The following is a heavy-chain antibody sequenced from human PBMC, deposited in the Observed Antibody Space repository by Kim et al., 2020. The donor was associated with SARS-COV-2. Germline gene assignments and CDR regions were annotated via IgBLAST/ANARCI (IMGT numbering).Heavy chain of an antibody. Sequence: SETLSLTCTVSGGSISSYYWSWIRQPPGKGLEWIGYIYYSGSTNYNPSLKSRVTISVDTSKNQFSLKLSSVTAADTAVYYCARVLYYYDSSGYYPGRGYYSYGMDVWGQGTTVTVSS. CDR2: IYYSGST. CDR1: GGSISSYY. D-gene: IGHD3-22*01. V-gene: IGHV4-59*13. CDR3: ARVLYYYDSSGYYPGRGYYSYGMDV. J-gene: IGHJ6*02.